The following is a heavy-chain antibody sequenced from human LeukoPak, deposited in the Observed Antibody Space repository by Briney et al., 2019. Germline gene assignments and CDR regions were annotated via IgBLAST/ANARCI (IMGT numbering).Heavy chain of an antibody. CDR3: ATAGQWRFDS. CDR1: GFTFSDYY. D-gene: IGHD6-19*01. J-gene: IGHJ4*02. Sequence: PGGSLRLSCAASGFTFSDYYMSWIRQAPGKGLVWVSRLSPDGGTIDYSDSVRGRFTISRDNAKDTLYLQMNSLRVDDTAVYYCATAGQWRFDSWGLGTLVTVSS. V-gene: IGHV3-74*01. CDR2: LSPDGGTI.